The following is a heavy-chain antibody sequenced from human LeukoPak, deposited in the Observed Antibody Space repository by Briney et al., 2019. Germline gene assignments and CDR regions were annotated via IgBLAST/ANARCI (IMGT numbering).Heavy chain of an antibody. CDR1: EFTFSSHD. CDR3: TRLALVTTSGAFSDY. V-gene: IGHV3-23*01. Sequence: GGSLRLSCAASEFTFSSHDMRWVRQAPGKGLEWVSSIVHIGTGTYYADSVKGRFTISRDNSKSTLFLQMNSLSAEDTAVYYCTRLALVTTSGAFSDYWGQGTLVTVSS. CDR2: IVHIGTGT. D-gene: IGHD4-17*01. J-gene: IGHJ4*02.